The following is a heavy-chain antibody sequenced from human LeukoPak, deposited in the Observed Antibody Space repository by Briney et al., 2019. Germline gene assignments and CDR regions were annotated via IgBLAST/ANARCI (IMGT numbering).Heavy chain of an antibody. Sequence: GGSLRLSCAASGFTFNSRWMTWVRQAPGKGLEWVANMNPDGSEKFYVDSVKGRFIISRDNAKTSLYLQVDSLRADDTALYYCATDLNWPGGWGQGTLVTVSS. V-gene: IGHV3-7*01. CDR1: GFTFNSRW. D-gene: IGHD1-1*01. CDR3: ATDLNWPGG. J-gene: IGHJ1*01. CDR2: MNPDGSEK.